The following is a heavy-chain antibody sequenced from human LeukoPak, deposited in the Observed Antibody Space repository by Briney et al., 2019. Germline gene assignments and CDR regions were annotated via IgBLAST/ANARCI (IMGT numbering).Heavy chain of an antibody. D-gene: IGHD2-15*01. CDR3: ARDLGYCSGGSCPHFDY. Sequence: SVKVSSKASGGTFSSYAISWVRQAPGQGLEWMGGIIPIFGTANYAQKFQGRVTITADESTSTAYMELSSLRSEDTAVYYCARDLGYCSGGSCPHFDYWGQGTLVTVSS. J-gene: IGHJ4*02. CDR1: GGTFSSYA. V-gene: IGHV1-69*01. CDR2: IIPIFGTA.